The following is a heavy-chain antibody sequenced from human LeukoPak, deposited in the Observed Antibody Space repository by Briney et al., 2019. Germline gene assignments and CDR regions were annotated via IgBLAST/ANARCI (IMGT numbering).Heavy chain of an antibody. D-gene: IGHD3-16*01. CDR2: IHTSWTT. V-gene: IGHV4-4*07. CDR3: ARGDYYDGGGRNWFDP. J-gene: IGHJ5*02. CDR1: GGSMSSYY. Sequence: SKTLSLTCTVSGGSMSSYYWSFIRQPAGKGLEWIGRIHTSWTTYYNPSLKSRVTMSVDTSRNQFSLRLTSVTAADTAVYYCARGDYYDGGGRNWFDPWGQGTLVTVSS.